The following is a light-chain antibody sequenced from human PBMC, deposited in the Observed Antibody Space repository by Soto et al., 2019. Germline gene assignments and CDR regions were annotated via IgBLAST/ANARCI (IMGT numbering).Light chain of an antibody. Sequence: QSVLTQPRSVSGSPGQSVTISCTGTSTDVGSYNFVSYLQHHPGNAPNLIISDVIQRPSGVPHHSSASTSGNAAPLTISGLQAEDAADYFCCSYEGSYTHVFGTGTKVTVL. CDR1: STDVGSYNF. CDR3: CSYEGSYTHV. CDR2: DVI. V-gene: IGLV2-11*01. J-gene: IGLJ1*01.